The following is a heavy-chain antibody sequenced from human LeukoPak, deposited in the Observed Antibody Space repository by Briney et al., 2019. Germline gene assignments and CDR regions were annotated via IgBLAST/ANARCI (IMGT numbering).Heavy chain of an antibody. Sequence: GGSLRLSCAASGFTFSSYWMSWVRQAPGKGLEWVANIKQDGSEKYYVDSVKGRFTISRDNAKNSLYLQMNSLRAEDTAVYYCARGVLGYCSSTSCFGYYYYYMDVWGKGTTVTVSS. J-gene: IGHJ6*03. CDR2: IKQDGSEK. CDR3: ARGVLGYCSSTSCFGYYYYYMDV. D-gene: IGHD2-2*01. CDR1: GFTFSSYW. V-gene: IGHV3-7*01.